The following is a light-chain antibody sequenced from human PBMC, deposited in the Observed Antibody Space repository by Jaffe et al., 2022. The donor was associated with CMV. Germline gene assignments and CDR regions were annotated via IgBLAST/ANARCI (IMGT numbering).Light chain of an antibody. CDR1: QSVSSSS. V-gene: IGKV3-20*01. Sequence: EIVLTQSPDTLSLSPGERATLSCRASQSVSSSSLAWYQQKPGQAPRLLIYVASSRASGIPDRFSGSGSGRDFTLTISRLEPEDFAIYYCQQYASSPLTFGGGTKVEIK. J-gene: IGKJ4*01. CDR3: QQYASSPLT. CDR2: VAS.